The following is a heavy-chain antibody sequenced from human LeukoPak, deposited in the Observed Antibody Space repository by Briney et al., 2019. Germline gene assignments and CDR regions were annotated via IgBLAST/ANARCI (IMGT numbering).Heavy chain of an antibody. CDR3: ARGEIVVVVAATYMDV. Sequence: ASVKVSCKASGYTFTSYYMHWVRQAPGQGLEWMGIINPSGGSTSYAQKFQGRVTMTRDMSTSTVYMELSSLRSEDTAVYYCARGEIVVVVAATYMDVWGKGTTVTVSS. V-gene: IGHV1-46*01. J-gene: IGHJ6*03. CDR2: INPSGGST. CDR1: GYTFTSYY. D-gene: IGHD2-15*01.